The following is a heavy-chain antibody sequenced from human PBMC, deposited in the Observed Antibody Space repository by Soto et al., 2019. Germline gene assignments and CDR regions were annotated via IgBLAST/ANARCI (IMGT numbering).Heavy chain of an antibody. J-gene: IGHJ4*02. CDR3: ARGSSSWYGEVGSNYLYYFDY. CDR2: ISAYNGNT. V-gene: IGHV1-18*04. CDR1: GYTFTSYG. Sequence: QVQLVQSGAEVKKPGASVKVSCKASGYTFTSYGISWVRQAPGQGLEWMGWISAYNGNTNYAQKLQGRVTMTTDTSTSPAYMELRSLRSDDTAVYYCARGSSSWYGEVGSNYLYYFDYWGQGTLVTVSS. D-gene: IGHD6-13*01.